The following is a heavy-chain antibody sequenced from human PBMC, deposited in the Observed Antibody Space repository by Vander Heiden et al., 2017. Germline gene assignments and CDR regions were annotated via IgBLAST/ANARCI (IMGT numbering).Heavy chain of an antibody. V-gene: IGHV1-69*01. CDR1: GGTFSSYA. D-gene: IGHD1-26*01. CDR3: ARDTGSGSPFDY. J-gene: IGHJ4*02. CDR2: IIPIFGTA. Sequence: QVQLVQSGAEVKKPGSSVKVSCKASGGTFSSYAISWVRQAPGQGLEWMGGIIPIFGTANYAQKFQGRVTITADESTRTAYMELRSMRSEDTAVYYSARDTGSGSPFDYWCQGTMVTVSS.